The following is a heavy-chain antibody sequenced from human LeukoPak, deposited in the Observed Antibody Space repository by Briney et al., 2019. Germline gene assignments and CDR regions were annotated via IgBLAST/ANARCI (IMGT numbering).Heavy chain of an antibody. CDR3: ARDSSGWSHFDY. D-gene: IGHD6-19*01. Sequence: GGSLRLSCAASGFTFSSYSMNWVRQAPGKGLEWVSYISSSSTTIYYTDSVKGRFTISRDNAKNSLYLQMNSLRDEDTAVYYCARDSSGWSHFDYWGQGTLVTVSS. CDR2: ISSSSTTI. CDR1: GFTFSSYS. V-gene: IGHV3-48*02. J-gene: IGHJ4*02.